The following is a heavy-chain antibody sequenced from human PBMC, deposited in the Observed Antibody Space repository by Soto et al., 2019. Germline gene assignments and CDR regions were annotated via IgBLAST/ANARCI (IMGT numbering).Heavy chain of an antibody. CDR2: ISSGGTYI. Sequence: EVQVVESGGGLVQPGGSLRLSCSFTFSMYSMNWVRQAPGKGLEWVASISSGGTYIKYADSVKGRFTISRDKAKNSVSLQMNRLRVDDTAVYFCTRDQGGSYDSWFDPWGKGTLVTVSS. CDR1: FTFSMYS. J-gene: IGHJ5*02. V-gene: IGHV3-21*01. D-gene: IGHD1-26*01. CDR3: TRDQGGSYDSWFDP.